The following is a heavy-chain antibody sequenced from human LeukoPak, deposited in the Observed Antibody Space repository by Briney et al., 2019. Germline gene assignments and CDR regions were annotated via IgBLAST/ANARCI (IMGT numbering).Heavy chain of an antibody. V-gene: IGHV4-39*07. CDR2: IYYDGRT. CDR1: GDSINTTDYF. CDR3: ARDPLTVIHLSPYYFDY. J-gene: IGHJ4*02. D-gene: IGHD2-21*01. Sequence: SETLSLTCTVSGDSINTTDYFWGWIRQSPEKGLEWIASIYYDGRTYYNPSVKSRATISIDTSKNHFSLKVGSVTAADTAVYYCARDPLTVIHLSPYYFDYWGQGILVTVSS.